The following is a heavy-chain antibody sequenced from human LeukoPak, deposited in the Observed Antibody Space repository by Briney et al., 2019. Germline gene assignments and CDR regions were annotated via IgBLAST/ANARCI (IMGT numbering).Heavy chain of an antibody. CDR3: ARVTSRLGWFDP. V-gene: IGHV4-38-2*02. CDR1: GYSISSGYY. D-gene: IGHD1-14*01. CDR2: ISHSGSA. J-gene: IGHJ5*02. Sequence: PSETLSLTCTVSGYSISSGYYWGWIRQPPGKGLEWIGSISHSGSAYYNPSLKSRVTISVDTSKNQFSLKLRSVTAADTAVYYCARVTSRLGWFDPWGQGTLVTVSS.